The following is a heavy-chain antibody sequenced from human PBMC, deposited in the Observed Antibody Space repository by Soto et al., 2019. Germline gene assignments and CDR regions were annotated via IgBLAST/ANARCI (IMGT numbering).Heavy chain of an antibody. D-gene: IGHD2-2*03. Sequence: NPGGTLRLSCSASGFTFTSYNMNWVRQAQGKGLEWVSSISSSSSYIYYADSVKGRFTISRDNAKYSLYLQMNSLRDEDTAVYYCANGYGSHIWGQRTLVTVSP. CDR1: GFTFTSYN. J-gene: IGHJ4*01. CDR2: ISSSSSYI. CDR3: ANGYGSHI. V-gene: IGHV3-21*01.